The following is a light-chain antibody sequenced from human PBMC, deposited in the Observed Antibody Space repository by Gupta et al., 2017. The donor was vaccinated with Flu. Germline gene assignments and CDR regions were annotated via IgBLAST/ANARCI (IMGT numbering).Light chain of an antibody. V-gene: IGKV1-12*01. CDR1: QGIGTY. Sequence: DIQMTPSPSSVLASIGDRVTITCRASQGIGTYLAWYQQKPGRAPNLLIYAASSLQSGVPSRFSGSGSGTDFTLTISSLLPEDSAIFYCQQANRFPITFGGGTKVEIK. J-gene: IGKJ4*01. CDR3: QQANRFPIT. CDR2: AAS.